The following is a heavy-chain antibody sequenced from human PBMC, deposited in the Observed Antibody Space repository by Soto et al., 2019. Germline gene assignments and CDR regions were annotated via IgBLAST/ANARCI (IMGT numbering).Heavy chain of an antibody. CDR1: GYTFTNYY. D-gene: IGHD4-17*01. CDR2: IKPSGGSI. J-gene: IGHJ5*02. Sequence: QVQLVQSGAEVKKSGASVKVSCKASGYTFTNYYLHWVRQAPGQGLEWMGMIKPSGGSITYAQKFQGRVTMTSDTSTNTVYTELSSLRSEDTAVYYCARDLLYYGETHNWFDPWGQGTLVTVSS. V-gene: IGHV1-46*03. CDR3: ARDLLYYGETHNWFDP.